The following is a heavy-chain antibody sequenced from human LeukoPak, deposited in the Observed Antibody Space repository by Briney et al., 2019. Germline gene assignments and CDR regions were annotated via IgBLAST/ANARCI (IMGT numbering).Heavy chain of an antibody. J-gene: IGHJ4*02. Sequence: GASVKVSCKSSGVTFTDEYIHWVRQAPGQGLEWMGWINPYSGAINYAQKFQGRVTLTRDTSISTAYMELSRLTSGDTAVYYCARTLSGYLTHFDYWGQGTLVTVSS. CDR1: GVTFTDEY. V-gene: IGHV1-2*02. CDR2: INPYSGAI. CDR3: ARTLSGYLTHFDY. D-gene: IGHD3-3*01.